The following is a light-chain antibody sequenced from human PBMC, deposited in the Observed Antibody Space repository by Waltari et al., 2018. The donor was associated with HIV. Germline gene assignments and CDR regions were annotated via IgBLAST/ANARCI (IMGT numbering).Light chain of an antibody. V-gene: IGLV2-23*02. CDR2: EVT. J-gene: IGLJ2*01. CDR1: SSDVGNYNL. CDR3: CSYGSSATFVV. Sequence: QSALTQPASVSGSPGQSITISCTETSSDVGNYNLVSWYQQYTGKAPKLLIYEVTKRPSGVSSGFSGSKSGNTASLTISDLQSEDEANYYCCSYGSSATFVVFGGGTRVTV.